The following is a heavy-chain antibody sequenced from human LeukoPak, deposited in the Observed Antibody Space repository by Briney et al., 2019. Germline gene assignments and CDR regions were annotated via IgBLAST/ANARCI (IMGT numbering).Heavy chain of an antibody. V-gene: IGHV3-9*01. CDR3: ARLRFPDY. D-gene: IGHD3-16*01. CDR2: ISWNSGSI. Sequence: GRSLRLSCAASGFTFDDYAMHWVRQAPGKGLEWVSGISWNSGSIGYADSVKGRFTISRDNAKNSLYLQMNSLRAEDTALYYCARLRFPDYWGQGTLVTVSS. CDR1: GFTFDDYA. J-gene: IGHJ4*02.